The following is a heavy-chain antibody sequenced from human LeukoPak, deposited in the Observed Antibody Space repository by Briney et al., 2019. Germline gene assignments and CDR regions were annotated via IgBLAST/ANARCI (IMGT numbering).Heavy chain of an antibody. CDR2: IKQDGSER. CDR1: GFTFSSYW. Sequence: PGGSLRLSCAASGFTFSSYWMTWVRQAPGKGLEWVANIKQDGSERNYVDSVKGRFTISRDNAKNSLYLQMNTQRAEDTPVYYCATGAGCGNWGQGTLVTVSS. V-gene: IGHV3-7*03. J-gene: IGHJ4*02. CDR3: ATGAGCGN. D-gene: IGHD6-19*01.